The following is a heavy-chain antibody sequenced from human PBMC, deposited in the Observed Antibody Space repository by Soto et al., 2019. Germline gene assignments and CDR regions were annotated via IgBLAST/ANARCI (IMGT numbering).Heavy chain of an antibody. CDR2: IYFDGITT. CDR3: ARGGAMGVDY. D-gene: IGHD1-26*01. V-gene: IGHV3-74*01. J-gene: IGHJ4*02. CDR1: GFTFYTPL. Sequence: PGGSLRLSCTASGFTFYTPLMHWVRQAPGKGLVWVSRIYFDGITTNYADSVKGRLTVSRDNAKNTVYLHVNTLRDEDTAVYYCARGGAMGVDYWGQGTLVTGSS.